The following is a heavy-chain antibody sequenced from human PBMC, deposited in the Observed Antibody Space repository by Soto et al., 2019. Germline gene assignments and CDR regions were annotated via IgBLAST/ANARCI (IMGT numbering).Heavy chain of an antibody. J-gene: IGHJ4*02. D-gene: IGHD3-3*01. CDR2: IKQDGSEK. V-gene: IGHV3-7*01. CDR3: AREGLLYYDFWSGSPGPYYFDY. Sequence: GGSLRLSCAASGFTFSSYWMSWVRQAPGKGLEWVANIKQDGSEKYYVDSVKGRFTISRDNAKNSLYLQMNGLRAEDTAVYYCAREGLLYYDFWSGSPGPYYFDYWGQGTLVTVSS. CDR1: GFTFSSYW.